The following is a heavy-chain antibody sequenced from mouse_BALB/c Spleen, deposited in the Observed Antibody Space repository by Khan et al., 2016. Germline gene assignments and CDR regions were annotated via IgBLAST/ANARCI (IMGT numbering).Heavy chain of an antibody. Sequence: EVQLQESGPGLVKPSQSLSLTCTVTVYSITSDYAWNWIRQFPGNKLEWMGYIRYSGSTTYNPSLKSRISITRDTSKNQFFLQLYSVTTEDTATYYCTRSPTATRYFYVWGAGTTVTVSS. V-gene: IGHV3-2*02. CDR1: VYSITSDYA. J-gene: IGHJ1*01. CDR3: TRSPTATRYFYV. CDR2: IRYSGST. D-gene: IGHD1-2*01.